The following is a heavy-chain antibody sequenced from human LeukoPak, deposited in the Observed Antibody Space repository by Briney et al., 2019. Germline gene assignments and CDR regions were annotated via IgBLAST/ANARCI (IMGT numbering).Heavy chain of an antibody. J-gene: IGHJ1*01. CDR1: GFIFSSYA. Sequence: RGGSLTLSCAASGFIFSSYAMSWVRQAPGKGLEWVSTITGSGGSTYYADSVKGRFTISRDNSKNTVYLQMNSLRAEDTAVYYCAKDRSCINDVCLRDFDHWGQGTGYPVSS. D-gene: IGHD2-8*01. CDR2: ITGSGGST. V-gene: IGHV3-23*01. CDR3: AKDRSCINDVCLRDFDH.